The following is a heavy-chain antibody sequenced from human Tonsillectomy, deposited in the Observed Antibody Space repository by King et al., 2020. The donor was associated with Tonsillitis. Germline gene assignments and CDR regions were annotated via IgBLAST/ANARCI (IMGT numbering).Heavy chain of an antibody. J-gene: IGHJ4*02. CDR3: ARYCSGGSCYPRYAFDY. V-gene: IGHV3-53*01. CDR2: IYSGGST. CDR1: GFTVSSNY. Sequence: VQLVESGGGLIQPGGSLRLSCAASGFTVSSNYMSWVRQAPGKGLEWVSVIYSGGSTYYADSVKGRFTISRDNSKNTLYLQMNSLRAEDTAVYYCARYCSGGSCYPRYAFDYGGQGTLVTVSS. D-gene: IGHD2-15*01.